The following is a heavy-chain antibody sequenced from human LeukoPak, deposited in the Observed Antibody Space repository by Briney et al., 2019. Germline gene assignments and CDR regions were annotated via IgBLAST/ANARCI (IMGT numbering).Heavy chain of an antibody. CDR1: GGSISGNI. V-gene: IGHV4-4*09. CDR3: ARHRFIGDYTAFDV. CDR2: IYSNGRT. D-gene: IGHD3-3*01. Sequence: PSETLSLTCSVSGGSISGNIWTWLRQTPRKGLEGIGYIYSNGRTDYNPSLRSRVTTSADTSKNQLSLKLRSVTAADTAVYYCARHRFIGDYTAFDVWGQGTLVTVS. J-gene: IGHJ3*01.